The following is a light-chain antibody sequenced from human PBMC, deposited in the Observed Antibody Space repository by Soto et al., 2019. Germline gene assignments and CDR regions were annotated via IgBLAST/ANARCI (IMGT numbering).Light chain of an antibody. Sequence: DIQMTQSPSALSASVGDTVTITCQASQDISHYLNWYQQKPGKALKLLIYDASNLHPGVPSRFRGSGSGTEFTLTISSLQPDDFVTYYCQQYNTYPWTFGQGTKVDIK. CDR1: QDISHY. V-gene: IGKV1-33*01. J-gene: IGKJ1*01. CDR2: DAS. CDR3: QQYNTYPWT.